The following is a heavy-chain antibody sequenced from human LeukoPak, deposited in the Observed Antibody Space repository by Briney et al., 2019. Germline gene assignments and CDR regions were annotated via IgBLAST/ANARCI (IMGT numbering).Heavy chain of an antibody. CDR3: ARDPDFSSGWYFDY. D-gene: IGHD6-19*01. V-gene: IGHV3-21*01. CDR2: ISSSSSYI. CDR1: GFTFSSYS. J-gene: IGHJ4*02. Sequence: GGSLRLSCAASGFTFSSYSMNWVRQAPGKGLEWASSISSSSSYIYYADSVKGRFTISRDNAKNSLYLQMNSLRAEDTAVYYCARDPDFSSGWYFDYWGQGTLVTVSS.